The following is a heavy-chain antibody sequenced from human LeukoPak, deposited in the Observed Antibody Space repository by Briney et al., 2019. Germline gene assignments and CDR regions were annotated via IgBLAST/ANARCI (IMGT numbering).Heavy chain of an antibody. Sequence: TGGSLRLSCAASGFTFSSYGMHWVRQAPGKGLEWVAFIRYDGSNKYYADSVKGRFTISRDNSKNTLYLQMNSLRAEDTAVYYCANVGYCSSTSCYDSYWGQGTLVTVSS. D-gene: IGHD2-2*01. CDR1: GFTFSSYG. CDR3: ANVGYCSSTSCYDSY. CDR2: IRYDGSNK. J-gene: IGHJ4*02. V-gene: IGHV3-30*02.